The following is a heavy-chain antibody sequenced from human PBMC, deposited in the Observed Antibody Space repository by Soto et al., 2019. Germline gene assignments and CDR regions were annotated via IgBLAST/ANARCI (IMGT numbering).Heavy chain of an antibody. Sequence: ASVKVSCKTSGGTFSNDIITWVRQAPGQGLEWMGRIIPLLDTTNYAQKFQGRVTITADKSTGTAYMELNSLRSEDTAVYYCATDQDRRTNNWFDPWGQGTLVTVSS. V-gene: IGHV1-69*08. CDR2: IIPLLDTT. CDR1: GGTFSNDI. CDR3: ATDQDRRTNNWFDP. J-gene: IGHJ5*02. D-gene: IGHD2-15*01.